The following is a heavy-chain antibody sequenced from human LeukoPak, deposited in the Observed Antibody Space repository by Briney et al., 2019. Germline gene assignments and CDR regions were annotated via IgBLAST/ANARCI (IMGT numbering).Heavy chain of an antibody. CDR1: GFTFSDYY. CDR2: ISSSSSTI. V-gene: IGHV3-11*01. J-gene: IGHJ5*02. D-gene: IGHD4-17*01. CDR3: ARLRASAHEKGCFDP. Sequence: GWSLRLSCAASGFTFSDYYMSWIRQAPGKGLEWVSYISSSSSTIYYADSVKGRFTISRDNAKNSLYLQMNSLRVDDTAVYYCARLRASAHEKGCFDPWGQGTLVTVSS.